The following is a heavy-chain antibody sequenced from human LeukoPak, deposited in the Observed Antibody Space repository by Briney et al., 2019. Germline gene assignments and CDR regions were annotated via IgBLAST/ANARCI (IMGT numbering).Heavy chain of an antibody. J-gene: IGHJ4*02. V-gene: IGHV3-30-3*01. CDR1: GFTFSSYA. CDR3: ARDYGSFDY. Sequence: GGSLRLSCAASGFTFSSYAMHWVRQAPGKGLEWVAVISYDGSNKYYADSVKGRFTISRDNSKNTLYLQMNSLRAKDTAVYYCARDYGSFDYWGQGTLVTVSS. D-gene: IGHD4-17*01. CDR2: ISYDGSNK.